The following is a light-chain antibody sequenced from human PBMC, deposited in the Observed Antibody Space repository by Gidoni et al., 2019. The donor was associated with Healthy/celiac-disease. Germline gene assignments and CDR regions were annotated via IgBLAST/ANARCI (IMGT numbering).Light chain of an antibody. CDR2: DVS. J-gene: IGLJ2*01. V-gene: IGLV2-11*01. CDR1: SSDVVGYNY. Sequence: QSALTQPRSVSGSPGQPVTISCTGTSSDVVGYNYVSWYQQHPGKAPKLMIYDVSKRPSGVPDRFSGSKSGNTASLTISGLQAEDEADYYCCSYAGSYPVVFGGGTKLTVL. CDR3: CSYAGSYPVV.